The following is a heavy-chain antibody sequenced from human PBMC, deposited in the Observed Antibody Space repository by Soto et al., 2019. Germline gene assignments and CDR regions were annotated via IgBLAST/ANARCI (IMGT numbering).Heavy chain of an antibody. D-gene: IGHD2-2*01. J-gene: IGHJ6*03. CDR3: AKSTSTSYSYMDV. CDR1: GFTFSSYA. Sequence: EVQLLESGGGLVQPGGSLRLSCAASGFTFSSYAMSWVRQAPGKGLEWVSTISASGGSTYYADSVKGRFTISRDNSKNTLYLQMNSLRAEDTAVYYRAKSTSTSYSYMDVWGKGTTVTVSS. CDR2: ISASGGST. V-gene: IGHV3-23*01.